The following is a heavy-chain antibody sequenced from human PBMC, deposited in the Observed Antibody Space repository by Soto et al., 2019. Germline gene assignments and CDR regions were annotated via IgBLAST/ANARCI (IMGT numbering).Heavy chain of an antibody. CDR2: INTGGSDT. Sequence: GGSLRLSCAATEFNVSGYSMHWVREVPGKGLVWVSRINTGGSDTLYADSVKGRFTSSRDNTKNTLYLQMSSLRAEDTAIYYCVRAAARGDSW. CDR3: VRAAARGDS. CDR1: EFNVSGYS. D-gene: IGHD6-13*01. J-gene: IGHJ5*01. V-gene: IGHV3-74*01.